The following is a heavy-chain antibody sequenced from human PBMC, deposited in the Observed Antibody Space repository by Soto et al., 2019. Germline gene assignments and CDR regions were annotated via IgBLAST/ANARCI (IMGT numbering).Heavy chain of an antibody. CDR2: ISGSGGST. CDR1: GFTFSAYS. Sequence: GGSLRLSCAASGFTFSAYSMKWVRQAPGKGLEWVSAISGSGGSTYYADSVKGRFTISRDNSKNTLYLQMNSLRAEDTAVYYCAKVPSIVVVPAAISHYYMDVWGKGTTVTVSS. CDR3: AKVPSIVVVPAAISHYYMDV. V-gene: IGHV3-23*01. J-gene: IGHJ6*03. D-gene: IGHD2-2*01.